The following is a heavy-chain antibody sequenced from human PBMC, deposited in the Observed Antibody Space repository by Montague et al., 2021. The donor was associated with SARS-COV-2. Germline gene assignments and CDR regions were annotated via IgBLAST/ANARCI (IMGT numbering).Heavy chain of an antibody. Sequence: SETLSLTCAVYGGSFSGYYWSWICQPPGKGLEWIGEINHSGSTKYNPSLKSRVSMSVDKSWNQFSLWLTSVTAADTAIYYCARGGGGRSDLAYWGQGTLVTVSS. CDR2: INHSGST. CDR1: GGSFSGYY. D-gene: IGHD1-26*01. CDR3: ARGGGGRSDLAY. V-gene: IGHV4-34*01. J-gene: IGHJ4*02.